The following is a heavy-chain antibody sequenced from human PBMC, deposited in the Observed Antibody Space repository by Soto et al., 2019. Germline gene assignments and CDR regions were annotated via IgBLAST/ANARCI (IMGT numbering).Heavy chain of an antibody. V-gene: IGHV1-3*01. CDR1: GYTFTSYA. D-gene: IGHD3-22*01. CDR2: INAGNGNT. Sequence: ASVKVSCKASGYTFTSYAMHWVRQAPGQRLEWMGWINAGNGNTKYAQKLQGRVTMTTDTSTSTAYMELRSLRSDDTAVYYCARDSYYYDSSGYYFNYFDYWGQGTLVTVSS. CDR3: ARDSYYYDSSGYYFNYFDY. J-gene: IGHJ4*02.